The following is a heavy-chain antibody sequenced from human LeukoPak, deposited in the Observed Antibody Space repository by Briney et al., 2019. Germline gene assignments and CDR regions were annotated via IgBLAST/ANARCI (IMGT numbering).Heavy chain of an antibody. J-gene: IGHJ4*02. V-gene: IGHV5-10-1*01. Sequence: GESLKIFCSGSGYSFTSYWISWVRQMPGKGLEWMGRIDPSDSYTNYSPSFQGHVTISADKSISTAYLQWSSLKASDTAMYYCARHARRTVQKYFDYWGQGTLVTVSS. CDR2: IDPSDSYT. CDR3: ARHARRTVQKYFDY. CDR1: GYSFTSYW. D-gene: IGHD4-11*01.